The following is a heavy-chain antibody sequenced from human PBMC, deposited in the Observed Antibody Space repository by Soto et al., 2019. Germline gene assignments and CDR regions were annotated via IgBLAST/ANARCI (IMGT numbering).Heavy chain of an antibody. CDR2: VKSKTHGRTT. Sequence: GGSLRLSCAASGFTFSNDRINWVRQAPGRGLEWVGRVKSKTHGRTTDYAEPVKGRFAISRNDSNNMVYLQMNSLKIEDTAVYYCTSDSYSSITIVPFDYWGHRTLVTVSS. D-gene: IGHD2-2*01. V-gene: IGHV3-15*07. CDR3: TSDSYSSITIVPFDY. J-gene: IGHJ4*01. CDR1: GFTFSNDR.